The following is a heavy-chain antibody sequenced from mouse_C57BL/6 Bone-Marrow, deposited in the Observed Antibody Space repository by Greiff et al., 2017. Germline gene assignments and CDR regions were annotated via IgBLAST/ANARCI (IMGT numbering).Heavy chain of an antibody. Sequence: QVVESGPELVKPGASVKISCKASGYAFSSSWMNWVKQRPGKGLEWIGRIYPGDGDTNYNGKFKGKATLTADKSSSTAYMQLSSLTSEDSAVYFCARSKLLYYYAMDYWGQGTSVTVSS. V-gene: IGHV1-82*01. CDR3: ARSKLLYYYAMDY. D-gene: IGHD6-2*01. CDR2: IYPGDGDT. CDR1: GYAFSSSW. J-gene: IGHJ4*01.